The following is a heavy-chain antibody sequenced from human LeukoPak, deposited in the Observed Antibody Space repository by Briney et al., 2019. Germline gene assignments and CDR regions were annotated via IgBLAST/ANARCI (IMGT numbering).Heavy chain of an antibody. J-gene: IGHJ4*02. V-gene: IGHV3-30*04. Sequence: GRSLRLSCAASGFTFSSYAMHWVRQAPGKGLEWVAVISYDGSNKYYADSVKGRFTISRDNSKNTLYLQMNSLRAEDTAVYYCARNKPVVVITSGFDYWGQGTLVTVSS. CDR1: GFTFSSYA. CDR3: ARNKPVVVITSGFDY. CDR2: ISYDGSNK. D-gene: IGHD3-22*01.